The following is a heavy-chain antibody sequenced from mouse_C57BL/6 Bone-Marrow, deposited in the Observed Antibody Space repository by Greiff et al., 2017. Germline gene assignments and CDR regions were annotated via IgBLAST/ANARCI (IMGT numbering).Heavy chain of an antibody. J-gene: IGHJ2*01. CDR2: IDPSDSYT. CDR3: ARGLWSPDYFDY. D-gene: IGHD1-1*02. CDR1: GYTFTSYW. V-gene: IGHV1-69*01. Sequence: QVQLQQPGAELVMPGASVKLSCKASGYTFTSYWMHWVKQRPGQGLAWIGEIDPSDSYTNYNQKFKGKSTLTVDKSSSTAYMQLSSLTSEDSAVYYCARGLWSPDYFDYWGQGTTLTVSS.